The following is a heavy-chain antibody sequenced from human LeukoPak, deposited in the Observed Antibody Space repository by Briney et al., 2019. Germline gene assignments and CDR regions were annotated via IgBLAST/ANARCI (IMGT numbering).Heavy chain of an antibody. J-gene: IGHJ4*02. Sequence: ASVKVSCKASGYIFTSNGINWVRQAPGQGLEWMGWINPYNGNTDYAQKLQGRVTMTTDTSTTTAYMELSSLRSEDTAVYYCARDMDALEWLQATGIFDYWGQGTLVTVSS. D-gene: IGHD3-3*01. CDR3: ARDMDALEWLQATGIFDY. V-gene: IGHV1-18*01. CDR1: GYIFTSNG. CDR2: INPYNGNT.